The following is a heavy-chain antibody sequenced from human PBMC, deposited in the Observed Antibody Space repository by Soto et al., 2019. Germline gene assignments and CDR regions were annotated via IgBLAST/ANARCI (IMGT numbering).Heavy chain of an antibody. CDR3: AKAPSTVVVVAAIPN. J-gene: IGHJ4*02. V-gene: IGHV3-23*01. D-gene: IGHD2-15*01. CDR1: GFTFSNYA. Sequence: GGSLRFSCAASGFTFSNYAMSWVRQAPGKGLEWVSAISASGSSTSTYYADSVRGRFTISRDNSKNTLYLQMNSLRADDTAVYYCAKAPSTVVVVAAIPNWGQGTLVTVSS. CDR2: ISASGSST.